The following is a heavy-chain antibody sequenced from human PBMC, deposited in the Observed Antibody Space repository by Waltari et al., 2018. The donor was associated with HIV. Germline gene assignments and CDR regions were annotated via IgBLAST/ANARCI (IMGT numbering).Heavy chain of an antibody. CDR1: GFSFSSYS. V-gene: IGHV3-21*02. CDR3: ARVPGGYSSGWYDS. Sequence: EVQLVESGGGLVKPGGSMRLSCTASGFSFSSYSMTWVRPAPGEGLEWVSSISSGSTYLYYADSMKGRFTVSRDNRKNSLYLQMKNLRGEDTAVYYCARVPGGYSSGWYDSWGQGTLVTVSS. J-gene: IGHJ5*01. CDR2: ISSGSTYL. D-gene: IGHD6-19*01.